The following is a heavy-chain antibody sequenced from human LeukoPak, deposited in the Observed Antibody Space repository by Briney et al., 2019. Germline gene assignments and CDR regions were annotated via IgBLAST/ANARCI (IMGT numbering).Heavy chain of an antibody. D-gene: IGHD2-2*01. Sequence: SVKVSCKASGGTFSSYAINWVRQAPGQGLECIGGIIPIFGTANYAQKFQDRVTITADESTSTAYMELSSLRSEDTAIYYCASRLYCSNTRCRNFPFAYWGQGTLVTVSS. CDR2: IIPIFGTA. CDR1: GGTFSSYA. V-gene: IGHV1-69*01. J-gene: IGHJ4*02. CDR3: ASRLYCSNTRCRNFPFAY.